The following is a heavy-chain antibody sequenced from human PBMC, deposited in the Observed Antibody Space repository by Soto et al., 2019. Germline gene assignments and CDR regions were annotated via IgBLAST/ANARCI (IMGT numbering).Heavy chain of an antibody. CDR1: GFTFSSFA. CDR2: ITGSTGTT. J-gene: IGHJ6*03. D-gene: IGHD2-2*01. Sequence: EVQVLESGGGSVQPGGSLRLSCAASGFTFSSFAMSWVRHAPGKGLEWVSEITGSTGTTYYADSVKGRFIISRDNSKNTVHLQTNSLRVEDTAVYYCAKDTSSSPYYMDVWGKGTTVTVSS. V-gene: IGHV3-23*01. CDR3: AKDTSSSPYYMDV.